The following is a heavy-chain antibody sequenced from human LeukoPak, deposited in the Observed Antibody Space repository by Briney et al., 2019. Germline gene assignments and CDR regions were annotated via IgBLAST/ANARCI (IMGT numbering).Heavy chain of an antibody. CDR1: GFTLIRYA. Sequence: GGSLRLSCASSGFTLIRYAMSWVRQPPAKGLEGVSAISDSGGSKYYPDSLKDRFTIPRDNSKNTLYLHMNSLRAEDTGVYYCAKIISRYSSGWVGPDYWGQGTLVTVSS. D-gene: IGHD6-19*01. CDR3: AKIISRYSSGWVGPDY. V-gene: IGHV3-23*01. CDR2: ISDSGGSK. J-gene: IGHJ4*02.